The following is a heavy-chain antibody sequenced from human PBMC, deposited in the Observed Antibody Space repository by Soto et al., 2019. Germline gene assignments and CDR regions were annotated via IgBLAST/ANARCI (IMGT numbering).Heavy chain of an antibody. CDR1: GGSISSYY. D-gene: IGHD6-13*01. J-gene: IGHJ5*02. Sequence: SETLSLTCTVSGGSISSYYWSWIRQPPGKGLEWIGYIYYSGSTNYNPSLKSRVTISVDTSKNQFSLKLSSVTAADTAVYYCARAKRIAAAALNWFDPWGQGTLVTVSS. CDR3: ARAKRIAAAALNWFDP. V-gene: IGHV4-59*01. CDR2: IYYSGST.